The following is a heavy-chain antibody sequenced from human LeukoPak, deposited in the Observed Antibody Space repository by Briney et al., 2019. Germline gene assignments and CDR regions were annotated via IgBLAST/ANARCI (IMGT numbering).Heavy chain of an antibody. V-gene: IGHV1-8*03. D-gene: IGHD6-19*01. Sequence: ASVNVSCKASGYTFTSYDINWVRQAPGQGLEWMGWMNPNSGNTAYAQKFQGRVTITRNTSISTAYMELSSLRSEDTAVYYCARNLGSGWYYYYYSYMDVWGKGTTVTVSS. CDR2: MNPNSGNT. CDR3: ARNLGSGWYYYYYSYMDV. J-gene: IGHJ6*03. CDR1: GYTFTSYD.